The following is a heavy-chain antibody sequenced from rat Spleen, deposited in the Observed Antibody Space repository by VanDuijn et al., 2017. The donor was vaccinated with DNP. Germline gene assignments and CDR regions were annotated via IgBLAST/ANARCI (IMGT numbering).Heavy chain of an antibody. J-gene: IGHJ2*01. D-gene: IGHD1-4*01. V-gene: IGHV3-1*01. CDR2: ISYSGST. CDR3: ARYPGSDY. Sequence: EVQLQESGSGLVKPSQSLSLTCSVTGYSITSTYWGWIRKFPGNKMEWIGHISYSGSTSYNPSLKSRISITRDTSKNQFFLQLNSVTTEDTATYYCARYPGSDYWGQGVMVTVSS. CDR1: GYSITSTY.